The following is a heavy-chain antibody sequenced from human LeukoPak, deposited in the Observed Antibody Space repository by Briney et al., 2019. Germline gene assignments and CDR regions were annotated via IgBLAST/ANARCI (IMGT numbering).Heavy chain of an antibody. CDR1: GYTFISHG. CDR2: ISAYNGNT. J-gene: IGHJ6*03. Sequence: ASVKVSCKASGYTFISHGISWVRQAPGQGLEWMGWISAYNGNTNYSQKLQGRVTMTTDTSTGTAYMDLRSLRSDDTAVYYCARVDTGYDILTGYPDDYYMDVWGKGTTVTVSS. D-gene: IGHD3-9*01. CDR3: ARVDTGYDILTGYPDDYYMDV. V-gene: IGHV1-18*01.